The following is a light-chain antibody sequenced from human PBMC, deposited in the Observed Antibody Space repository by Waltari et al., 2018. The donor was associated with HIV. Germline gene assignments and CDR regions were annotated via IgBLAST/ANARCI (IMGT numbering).Light chain of an antibody. Sequence: QSALTQPRSVSGSPGQSVTISCTGTSSDIGGHNYVSWYQQLPGKVPKLMIYDLTKRPSVVPDRFSGSKSGNTASLTISVLQAEDEAAYYCFSYAGNNYLLFGGGTKLTVL. V-gene: IGLV2-11*01. J-gene: IGLJ2*01. CDR1: SSDIGGHNY. CDR2: DLT. CDR3: FSYAGNNYLL.